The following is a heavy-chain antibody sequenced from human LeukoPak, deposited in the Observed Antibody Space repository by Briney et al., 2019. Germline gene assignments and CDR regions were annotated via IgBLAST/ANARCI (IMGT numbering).Heavy chain of an antibody. V-gene: IGHV3-33*06. D-gene: IGHD4/OR15-4a*01. Sequence: GGSLRLSXAASGFTFSSYEMNWVRQAPGKGLEWVAVIWYDGSNKYYADSVKGRFTISRDNSKNTLYLQMNSLRAEDTAVYYCAKFASGTMEDYWGQGTLVTVSS. CDR2: IWYDGSNK. J-gene: IGHJ4*02. CDR1: GFTFSSYE. CDR3: AKFASGTMEDY.